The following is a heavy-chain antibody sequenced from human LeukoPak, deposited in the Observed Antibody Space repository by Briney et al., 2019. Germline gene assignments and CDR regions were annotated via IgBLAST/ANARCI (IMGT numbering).Heavy chain of an antibody. CDR2: ITWNGGTI. CDR1: GFSFDDFA. J-gene: IGHJ4*02. D-gene: IGHD3-10*01. CDR3: ATRYASGPIADY. V-gene: IGHV3-9*01. Sequence: GGSLRLSGAASGFSFDDFAMHWVRQAPGKGLEWVSGITWNGGTIDYADSVKGRFTISRDNAKNSLYLQMNSLRAEDTALYYCATRYASGPIADYWGQGTLVTVSS.